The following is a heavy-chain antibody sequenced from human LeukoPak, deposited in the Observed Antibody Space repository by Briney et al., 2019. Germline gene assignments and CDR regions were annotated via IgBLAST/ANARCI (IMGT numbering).Heavy chain of an antibody. CDR1: GGSISSGGYY. Sequence: PSETLSLTCTVSGGSISSGGYYWSWIRRHPGKGLEWIGNIYYSGSTYYNPSLKSRVTISVDTSKNQFSLKLSSVTAADTAVYYCAREVVAGNDIDYWGQGTLVTVSS. J-gene: IGHJ4*02. V-gene: IGHV4-39*01. CDR2: IYYSGST. CDR3: AREVVAGNDIDY. D-gene: IGHD1-1*01.